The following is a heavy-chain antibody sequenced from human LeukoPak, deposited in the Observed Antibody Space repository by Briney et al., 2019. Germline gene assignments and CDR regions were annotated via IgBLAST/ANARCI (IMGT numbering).Heavy chain of an antibody. CDR2: IYYSGST. J-gene: IGHJ6*02. CDR1: GGSISSYY. D-gene: IGHD6-6*01. V-gene: IGHV4-59*12. Sequence: SETLSLTCTVSGGSISSYYWSWIRQPPGKGLEWIGYIYYSGSTNYNPSLKSRVTISVDTSKNQFSLKLSSVTAADTAVYYCARGRAWGCSSVYYYYGMDVWGQGTTVTVSS. CDR3: ARGRAWGCSSVYYYYGMDV.